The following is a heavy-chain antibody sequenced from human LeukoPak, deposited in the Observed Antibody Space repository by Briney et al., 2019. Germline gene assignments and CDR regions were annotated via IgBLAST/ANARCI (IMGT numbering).Heavy chain of an antibody. CDR2: IYYSGSI. CDR3: ARTSWLQSSYYFDY. V-gene: IGHV4-59*08. CDR1: GGSISSYY. D-gene: IGHD5-24*01. Sequence: PSETLSLTCTVSGGSISSYYCSWIRQPPGKGLEWIGYIYYSGSINYNPSLKSRVTISVDTSKNQFSLKLSSVTAADTAVYYCARTSWLQSSYYFDYWGQGTLVTVSS. J-gene: IGHJ4*02.